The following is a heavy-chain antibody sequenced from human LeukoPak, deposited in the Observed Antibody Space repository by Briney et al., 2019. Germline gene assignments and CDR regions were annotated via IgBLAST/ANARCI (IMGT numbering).Heavy chain of an antibody. CDR1: GGSISSSSYY. CDR2: IYYSGST. D-gene: IGHD6-13*01. CDR3: ARDRTYSSSWYDQDY. V-gene: IGHV4-39*02. Sequence: SETLSLTCTVSGGSISSSSYYWGWIRQPPGKGLEWIGSIYYSGSTYYNPSLKSRVTISVDTSKNQFSLKLSSVTAADTAVYYCARDRTYSSSWYDQDYWGQGTLVTVSS. J-gene: IGHJ4*02.